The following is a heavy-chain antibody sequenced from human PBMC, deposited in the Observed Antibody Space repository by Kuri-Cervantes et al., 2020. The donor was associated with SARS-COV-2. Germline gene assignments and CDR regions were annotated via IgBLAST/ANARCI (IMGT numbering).Heavy chain of an antibody. CDR2: IKQDGSEK. V-gene: IGHV3-7*01. J-gene: IGHJ4*02. CDR1: GFTFSSYW. D-gene: IGHD1-26*01. Sequence: GESLKISCAASGFTFSSYWMSWVRQAPGKGLEWVANIKQDGSEKYYVDSVKGRFTISRDNAKNSLYLQMNSLRAEDTAVYYCARDLGSFDYWGQGTLVTVSS. CDR3: ARDLGSFDY.